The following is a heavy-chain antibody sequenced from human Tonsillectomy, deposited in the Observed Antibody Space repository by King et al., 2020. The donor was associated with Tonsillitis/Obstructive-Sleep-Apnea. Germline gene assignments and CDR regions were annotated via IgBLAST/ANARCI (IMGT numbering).Heavy chain of an antibody. Sequence: VQLQQWGAGLLKPSETLSLICAVNGGSFSGYYWSWIRQPPGKGLEGIGEIDHSGSTNYTPSLKSRVTISADTSKTQFSLKLNSVTAAATAVYYCARESTIDAFDVWGQGTMVTVSS. J-gene: IGHJ3*01. CDR3: ARESTIDAFDV. V-gene: IGHV4-34*01. D-gene: IGHD3-3*01. CDR1: GGSFSGYY. CDR2: IDHSGST.